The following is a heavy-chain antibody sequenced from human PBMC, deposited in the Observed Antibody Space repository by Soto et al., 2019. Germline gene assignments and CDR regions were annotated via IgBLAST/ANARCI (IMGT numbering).Heavy chain of an antibody. CDR3: ARHVNLPLAGTGFDS. J-gene: IGHJ4*02. V-gene: IGHV3-30*03. CDR2: ISHDGSNT. D-gene: IGHD6-19*01. CDR1: GFTFSAYG. Sequence: GGSLRLSCAASGFTFSAYGIHWVRQAPGKGLEWVAVISHDGSNTNYADSVKGRFTFSRDNSKDTVYLQMNSLRAEDTAVYYCARHVNLPLAGTGFDSWGRGTLVTVSS.